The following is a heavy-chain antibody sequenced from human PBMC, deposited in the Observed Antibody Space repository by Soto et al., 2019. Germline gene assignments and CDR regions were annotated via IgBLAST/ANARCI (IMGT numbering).Heavy chain of an antibody. D-gene: IGHD6-13*01. Sequence: EVQLLESGGGLVQPGGSLRLSCAAYGFTFSSYAMRWVRQSPGKGLEWVSAVSGSGGSTYYADSVKGRFTISTDNSKNTLYRQRNSLRAEDTAVYYCAKQGRSSGYHGFDYLGQGTLVTVSS. CDR2: VSGSGGST. V-gene: IGHV3-23*01. CDR1: GFTFSSYA. CDR3: AKQGRSSGYHGFDY. J-gene: IGHJ4*02.